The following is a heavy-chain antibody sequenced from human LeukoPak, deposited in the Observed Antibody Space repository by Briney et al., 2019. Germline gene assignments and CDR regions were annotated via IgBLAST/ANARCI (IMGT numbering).Heavy chain of an antibody. J-gene: IGHJ4*02. CDR2: IKEDGSEK. Sequence: PGGSLRLSCAASGFTFNRAWMSWVRQPPEKRLEFVANIKEDGSEKYYVDSVKGRFTISRDNTKNSLYLQMDSLRVDDTAIYYCAQDGEGYSWGQGTLVTVSS. V-gene: IGHV3-7*01. CDR1: GFTFNRAW. D-gene: IGHD3-10*01. CDR3: AQDGEGYS.